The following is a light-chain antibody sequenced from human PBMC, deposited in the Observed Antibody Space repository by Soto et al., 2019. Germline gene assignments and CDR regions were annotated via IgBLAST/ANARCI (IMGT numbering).Light chain of an antibody. CDR1: QSINSN. CDR2: GAS. J-gene: IGKJ2*01. Sequence: EIVMPQSPATLSMSPGERATLSFRASQSINSNLAWYQQKPGQAPRLLIYGASTRATGIPARFSGSGSGTDFTLNISSLQSEDFAIYYCQQYNNWPPLYTFGQGTKLENK. V-gene: IGKV3-15*01. CDR3: QQYNNWPPLYT.